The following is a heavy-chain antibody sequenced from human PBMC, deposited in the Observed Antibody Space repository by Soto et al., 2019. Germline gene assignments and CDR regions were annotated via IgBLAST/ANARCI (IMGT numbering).Heavy chain of an antibody. Sequence: SGGSLRLSCAASGFTFSSYAMHWVRQAPGKGLEWVAVISYDGSNKYYADSVKGRFTISRDNSKNTLYLQMNSLRAEDTAVYYCTYNWNDAAFDIWGQGTMVTVSS. CDR2: ISYDGSNK. J-gene: IGHJ3*02. D-gene: IGHD1-20*01. V-gene: IGHV3-30-3*01. CDR3: TYNWNDAAFDI. CDR1: GFTFSSYA.